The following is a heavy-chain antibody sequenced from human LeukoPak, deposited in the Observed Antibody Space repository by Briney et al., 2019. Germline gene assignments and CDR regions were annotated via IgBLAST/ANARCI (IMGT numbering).Heavy chain of an antibody. J-gene: IGHJ4*02. CDR2: ISDSGDRT. V-gene: IGHV3-23*01. D-gene: IGHD7-27*01. Sequence: GGSLRLSCAASGFAFSSLDMGWVRQAPGKGLEWVSAISDSGDRTYYADSVKGRFTISRDNSKNTLYLQMSSLRAEDTAVFYCAKKFLTGRLIDYWGQGTLVTVSS. CDR3: AKKFLTGRLIDY. CDR1: GFAFSSLD.